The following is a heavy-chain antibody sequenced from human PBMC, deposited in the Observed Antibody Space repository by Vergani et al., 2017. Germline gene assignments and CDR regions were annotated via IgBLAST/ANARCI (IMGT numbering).Heavy chain of an antibody. CDR3: ARDPEYYYDSSGYPDY. V-gene: IGHV3-7*01. Sequence: EVQLVESGGGLVQPGGSLRLSCAASGFIFSSYWMHWVRQAPGKGLEWVAAIKEDGSEKQYVDSVKGRFTISRDNAKKSLYLQMNSLRAEDTAVYYCARDPEYYYDSSGYPDYWGQGTLVTVSS. CDR1: GFIFSSYW. D-gene: IGHD3-22*01. CDR2: IKEDGSEK. J-gene: IGHJ4*02.